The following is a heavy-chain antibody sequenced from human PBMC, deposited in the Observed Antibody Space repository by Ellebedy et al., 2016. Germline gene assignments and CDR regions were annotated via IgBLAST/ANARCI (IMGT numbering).Heavy chain of an antibody. D-gene: IGHD3-9*01. CDR1: GYSFTSNW. CDR2: IYPGDSDT. CDR3: ARDRGRYFDWSPYYFDY. J-gene: IGHJ4*02. V-gene: IGHV5-51*01. Sequence: GESLKISXKSSGYSFTSNWIGWVRQMPGKGLEWMGIIYPGDSDTRYSPSFQGQVTFSADKSISTAYLQWSSLKASDTAMYYCARDRGRYFDWSPYYFDYWGQGTLVTVSS.